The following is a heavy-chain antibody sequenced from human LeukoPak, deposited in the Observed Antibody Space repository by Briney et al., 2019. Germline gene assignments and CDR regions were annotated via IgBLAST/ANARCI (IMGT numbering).Heavy chain of an antibody. CDR1: GGSISSSSYY. Sequence: PSETLSLTCTVSGGSISSSSYYWGWIRQPPGKGLEWIGSTYYSGSTYYNPSLKSRVTISVDTSKNQFSLKLSSVTAADTAVYYCARQPHVEMATIRDYFDYWGQGTLVTVSS. CDR2: TYYSGST. CDR3: ARQPHVEMATIRDYFDY. J-gene: IGHJ4*02. D-gene: IGHD5-24*01. V-gene: IGHV4-39*07.